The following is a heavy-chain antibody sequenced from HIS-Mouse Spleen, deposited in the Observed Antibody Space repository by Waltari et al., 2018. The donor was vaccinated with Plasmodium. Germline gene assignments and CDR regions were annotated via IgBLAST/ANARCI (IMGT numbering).Heavy chain of an antibody. CDR1: GFTFGSYC. CDR3: ASSWYWYFDL. Sequence: EVQLVESGGGLVQPGCALRLLCAASGFTFGSYCMSWFRRAPGKGLEWVANIKQDGSEKYYVDSVKGRFTISRDNAKNSLYLQMNSLRAEDTAVYYCASSWYWYFDLWGRGTLVTVSS. CDR2: IKQDGSEK. J-gene: IGHJ2*01. V-gene: IGHV3-7*01. D-gene: IGHD6-13*01.